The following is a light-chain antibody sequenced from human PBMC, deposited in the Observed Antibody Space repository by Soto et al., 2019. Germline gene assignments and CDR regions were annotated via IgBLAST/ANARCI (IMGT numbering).Light chain of an antibody. CDR3: QAWDITTGV. V-gene: IGLV3-1*01. Sequence: SYELTQPPSVSVSPGQTASIPCSGDKLGDIYAYWYQQKPGQSPILVIFQDSKRPSGIPERFSGSNSGNTATLTISGTQPMDEADYYCQAWDITTGVFGGGTKVTVL. J-gene: IGLJ3*02. CDR2: QDS. CDR1: KLGDIY.